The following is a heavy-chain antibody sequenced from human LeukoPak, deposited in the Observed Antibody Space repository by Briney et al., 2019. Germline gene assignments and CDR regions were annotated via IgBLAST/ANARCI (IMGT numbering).Heavy chain of an antibody. CDR3: ARDLSRGKSGWYDY. V-gene: IGHV3-11*05. D-gene: IGHD6-19*01. CDR1: GFTFSDYY. CDR2: ISISSSYP. Sequence: GGSLRLSCAASGFTFSDYYMSWIRQAPGEGLEWPSYISISSSYPNSAHSAKGRFTISRDNAKNSLYLQMNSLRAEDTAMYYCARDLSRGKSGWYDYWGQGTLVTVSS. J-gene: IGHJ4*02.